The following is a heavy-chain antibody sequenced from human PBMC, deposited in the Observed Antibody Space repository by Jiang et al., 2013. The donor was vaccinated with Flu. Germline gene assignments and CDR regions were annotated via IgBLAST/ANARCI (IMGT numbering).Heavy chain of an antibody. J-gene: IGHJ4*02. Sequence: SLTCAISGDSVSSNSAAWNWIRQSPSRGLEWLGRTYYRSKWYNDYAVSVKSRITINPDTSKNQFSLQLNSVTPEDTAVYYCARGQRPGGPHPIDYWGQGTLVTVSS. CDR1: GDSVSSNSAA. V-gene: IGHV6-1*01. CDR2: TYYRSKWYN. CDR3: ARGQRPGGPHPIDY. D-gene: IGHD4-23*01.